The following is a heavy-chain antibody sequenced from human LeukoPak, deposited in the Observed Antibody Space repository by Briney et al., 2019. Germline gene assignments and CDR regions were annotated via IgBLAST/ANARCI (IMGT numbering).Heavy chain of an antibody. V-gene: IGHV3-30*04. CDR1: GLTFSSYS. D-gene: IGHD2-15*01. Sequence: PGGALRLSCAASGLTFSSYSMHSVRQAPGRGLGLDAVISCDGSHKYYADCVNGRFNISTDNSNNKRYLQMDILRAEDTAVYYCASGLGYCSGGSCYPDEYYFDYWGQGTLVTVSS. J-gene: IGHJ4*02. CDR3: ASGLGYCSGGSCYPDEYYFDY. CDR2: ISCDGSHK.